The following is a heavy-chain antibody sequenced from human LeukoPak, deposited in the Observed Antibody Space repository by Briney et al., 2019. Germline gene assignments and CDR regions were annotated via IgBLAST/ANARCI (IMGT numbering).Heavy chain of an antibody. CDR3: ARGGNSEDPYYYYGMDV. J-gene: IGHJ6*02. V-gene: IGHV1-2*02. D-gene: IGHD4-23*01. Sequence: ASVKVSCKASGYTFTGYYMHWVRQAPGQGHEWMGWVNPNSDGTNYAQKFQGRVTMTRDTSISTAYMELSRLRSDDTAVYYCARGGNSEDPYYYYGMDVWGQGTTVTVSS. CDR2: VNPNSDGT. CDR1: GYTFTGYY.